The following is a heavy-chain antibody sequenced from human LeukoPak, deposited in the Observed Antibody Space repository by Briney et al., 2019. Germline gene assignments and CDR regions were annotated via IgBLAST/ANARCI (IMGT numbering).Heavy chain of an antibody. CDR3: ARYSSYYYYMDV. CDR1: GGSIGSSSYY. J-gene: IGHJ6*03. Sequence: SETLSLTCTVSGGSIGSSSYYWGGIRQPPGKGVEWIGSIYYSGSTYYIPSLKSRVTISVDTSKNQFSLKLSSVTAADTAVYYCARYSSYYYYMDVWGKGTTVTVSS. CDR2: IYYSGST. V-gene: IGHV4-39*01.